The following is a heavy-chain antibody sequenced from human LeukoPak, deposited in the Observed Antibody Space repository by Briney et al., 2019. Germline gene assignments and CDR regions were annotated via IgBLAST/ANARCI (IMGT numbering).Heavy chain of an antibody. J-gene: IGHJ3*02. CDR2: INPSGGST. CDR1: GYTFTSYY. D-gene: IGHD5-18*01. Sequence: ASVKVSCKASGYTFTSYYMHWVRQAPGQGLEWMGIINPSGGSTSYAQKFQGRVTMTRDTSTSTVYMELSSLRSEDTAVYYCAREPFVDTAMVDAFDIWGQGTMVTVSS. CDR3: AREPFVDTAMVDAFDI. V-gene: IGHV1-46*01.